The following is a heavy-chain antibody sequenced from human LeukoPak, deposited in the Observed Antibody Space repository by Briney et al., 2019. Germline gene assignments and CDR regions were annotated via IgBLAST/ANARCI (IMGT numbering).Heavy chain of an antibody. Sequence: VASVKVSCKASGYTFTSYDINWVRQATGQGLEWMGWMNPNSGNTGYAQKFQGRVTITRNTSISTAYMELSSLRSEDTAVYYCARATTVVTPERLPYYYYMDVWGKGTTVTVSS. CDR2: MNPNSGNT. V-gene: IGHV1-8*03. J-gene: IGHJ6*03. CDR3: ARATTVVTPERLPYYYYMDV. D-gene: IGHD4-23*01. CDR1: GYTFTSYD.